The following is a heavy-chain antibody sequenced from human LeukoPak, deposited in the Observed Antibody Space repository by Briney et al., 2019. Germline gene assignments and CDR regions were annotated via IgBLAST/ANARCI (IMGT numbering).Heavy chain of an antibody. J-gene: IGHJ4*02. V-gene: IGHV5-51*01. CDR2: IYPGDSHT. D-gene: IGHD3-3*02. CDR1: VDIFASYW. Sequence: GESLKISCKGSVDIFASYWIGWVRQMPGKGLEWMGFIYPGDSHTRYSPSFQGQVTISADKSISTAYLQWSRLKASDTAMYYCARRDISNWRSEYWGQGTLVSVST. CDR3: ARRDISNWRSEY.